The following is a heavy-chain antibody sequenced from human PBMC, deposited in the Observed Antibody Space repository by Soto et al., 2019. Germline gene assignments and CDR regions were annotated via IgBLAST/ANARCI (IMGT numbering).Heavy chain of an antibody. D-gene: IGHD6-13*01. CDR3: ARVPDSSSWYGNYYYGMDV. V-gene: IGHV4-31*03. Sequence: SETLSLTCTVSGGSISSGGYYWSWIRQHPGKGLEWIRYIYYSGSTYYNPSLKSRVTISVDTSKNQFSLKLSSVTAADTAVYYCARVPDSSSWYGNYYYGMDVWGQGTTVTVS. CDR1: GGSISSGGYY. CDR2: IYYSGST. J-gene: IGHJ6*02.